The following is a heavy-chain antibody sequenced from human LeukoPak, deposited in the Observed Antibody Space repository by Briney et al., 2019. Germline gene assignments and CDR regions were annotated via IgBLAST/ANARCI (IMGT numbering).Heavy chain of an antibody. D-gene: IGHD2-2*02. J-gene: IGHJ4*02. CDR2: IWFDGSNK. CDR1: GFLFRSSG. CDR3: AKDRDLEPAAIDY. V-gene: IGHV3-33*06. Sequence: PGGSLRLSCAASGFLFRSSGMHWVRQTPGKGLEWVGIIWFDGSNKKYADSVKGRFTISRDNAKNTAYLQMNSLRAEDTAVYYCAKDRDLEPAAIDYWGQGTLVTVSS.